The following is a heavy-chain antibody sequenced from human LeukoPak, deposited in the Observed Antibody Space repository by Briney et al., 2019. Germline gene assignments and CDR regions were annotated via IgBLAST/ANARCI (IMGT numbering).Heavy chain of an antibody. CDR1: GFTFSNAW. CDR2: IKSKIDGGTT. Sequence: GGSLRLSCAASGFTFSNAWMSWVRQAPGKGLEWVGRIKSKIDGGTTNYAAPVKGRFTISRDDSKNTLYLQMNSLRAEDTAVYYCAKDRGSGITMIVVGLDAFDIWGQGTMVTVSS. J-gene: IGHJ3*02. CDR3: AKDRGSGITMIVVGLDAFDI. D-gene: IGHD3-22*01. V-gene: IGHV3-15*01.